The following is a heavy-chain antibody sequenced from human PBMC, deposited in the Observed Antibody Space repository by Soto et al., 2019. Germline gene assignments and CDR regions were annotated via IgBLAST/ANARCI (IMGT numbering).Heavy chain of an antibody. Sequence: PXESLTISCKGSGYSFTSYWIGLVRQMPGKGLEWMGIIYPGDSDTRYSPSFQGQVTISADKSISTAYLQWSSLKASDTAMYYCAKVGSPGLVYYYYGMDVWGQGTTVTVSS. CDR2: IYPGDSDT. J-gene: IGHJ6*02. V-gene: IGHV5-51*01. CDR1: GYSFTSYW. D-gene: IGHD1-26*01. CDR3: AKVGSPGLVYYYYGMDV.